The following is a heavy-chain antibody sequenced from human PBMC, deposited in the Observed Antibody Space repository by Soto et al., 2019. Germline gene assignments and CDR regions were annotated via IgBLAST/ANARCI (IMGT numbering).Heavy chain of an antibody. Sequence: QVHLVQSGAEVKEPGASVRVSCEASGYTFTSHTIHWARQAPGQGLEWMGWIIVSHGSPRYAPQFQGRITFGRDTSATTAYMELTSRTFEDTAVYYSAREPEDVVPGDYWGQGTPVVVSS. D-gene: IGHD2-15*01. CDR3: AREPEDVVPGDY. CDR1: GYTFTSHT. J-gene: IGHJ4*02. CDR2: IIVSHGSP. V-gene: IGHV1-3*01.